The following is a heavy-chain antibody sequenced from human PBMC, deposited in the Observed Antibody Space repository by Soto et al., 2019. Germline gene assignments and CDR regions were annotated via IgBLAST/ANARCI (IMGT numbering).Heavy chain of an antibody. CDR3: ARVEVAFLEWLSPNWFDP. Sequence: PSETLSLTCAVSGYSISSGYYWGWIRQPPGKGLEWIGSIYHSGSTYYYPSLKSRVTISVDTSKNQFSLKLSSVTAADTAVYYCARVEVAFLEWLSPNWFDPWGQGTLVTVSS. J-gene: IGHJ5*02. CDR2: IYHSGST. V-gene: IGHV4-38-2*01. D-gene: IGHD3-3*02. CDR1: GYSISSGYY.